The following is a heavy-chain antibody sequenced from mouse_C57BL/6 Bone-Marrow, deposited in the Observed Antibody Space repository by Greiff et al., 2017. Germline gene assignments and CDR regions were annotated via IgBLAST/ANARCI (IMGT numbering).Heavy chain of an antibody. CDR3: ANGSSSAWFAY. D-gene: IGHD1-1*01. Sequence: EVKLVESGGDLVKPGGSLKLSCAASGFTFSSYGMSWVRQTPDKRLEWVATISSGGSYTYYPDSVKGRFTISRDNSKNTLYLQMSSLKSEDTAMYYCANGSSSAWFAYWGQGTLVTVSA. CDR1: GFTFSSYG. J-gene: IGHJ3*01. V-gene: IGHV5-6*01. CDR2: ISSGGSYT.